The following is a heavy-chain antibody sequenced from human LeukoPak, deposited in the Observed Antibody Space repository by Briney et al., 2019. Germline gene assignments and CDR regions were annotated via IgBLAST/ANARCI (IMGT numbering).Heavy chain of an antibody. J-gene: IGHJ6*03. V-gene: IGHV3-7*03. CDR2: IKEDGNEK. D-gene: IGHD3-3*01. Sequence: PGRSLRLSCAASGFTFSSYGMHWVRQAPGKGLEWVANIKEDGNEKYYVDSVKGRFTISRDNSKNTLYLQMNSLRAEDTAVYYCAKDGFLEPKNYMDVWGKGTTVTVSS. CDR3: AKDGFLEPKNYMDV. CDR1: GFTFSSYG.